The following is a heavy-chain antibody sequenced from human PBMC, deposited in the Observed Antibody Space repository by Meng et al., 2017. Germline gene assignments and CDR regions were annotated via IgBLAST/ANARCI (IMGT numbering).Heavy chain of an antibody. V-gene: IGHV3-9*01. CDR3: AKDTGYSYGYEWGYYFDY. J-gene: IGHJ4*02. CDR1: DFTVSNNF. CDR2: ISWNSGSI. Sequence: SLKISCAVSDFTVSNNFMGWVRQAPGKGLEWVSGISWNSGSIGYADSVKGRFTISRDNAKNSLYLQMNSLRAEDTALYYCAKDTGYSYGYEWGYYFDYWGQGTLVTVSS. D-gene: IGHD5-18*01.